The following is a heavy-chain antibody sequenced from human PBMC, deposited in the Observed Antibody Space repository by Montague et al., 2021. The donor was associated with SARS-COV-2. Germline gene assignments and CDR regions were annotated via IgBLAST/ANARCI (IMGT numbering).Heavy chain of an antibody. Sequence: SMRISCAASGFTFSTYWMYWIRQVPGKGLAWVSRINPDGDATTYADSVKGRFTISRDNSKNILYLQMNSLRGEDTAVYYCARSNLHDYADYWGRGNLVTVSS. J-gene: IGHJ4*02. D-gene: IGHD4/OR15-4a*01. CDR1: GFTFSTYW. CDR2: INPDGDAT. V-gene: IGHV3-74*01. CDR3: ARSNLHDYADY.